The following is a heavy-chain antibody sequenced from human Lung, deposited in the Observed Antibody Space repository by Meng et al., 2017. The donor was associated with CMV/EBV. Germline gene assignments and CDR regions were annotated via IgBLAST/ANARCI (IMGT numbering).Heavy chain of an antibody. CDR3: ARLYCGGDCYPPSL. CDR2: IYYSGST. Sequence: SETLSLXCTVSGGSISSSSYYWGWIRQPPGKGLEWIGSIYYSGSTYYNPSLKSRVTISVDTSKNQFSLKLSSVTAADTAVYYCARLYCGGDCYPPSLLGRGXLVTVSS. CDR1: GGSISSSSYY. D-gene: IGHD2-21*01. J-gene: IGHJ2*01. V-gene: IGHV4-39*07.